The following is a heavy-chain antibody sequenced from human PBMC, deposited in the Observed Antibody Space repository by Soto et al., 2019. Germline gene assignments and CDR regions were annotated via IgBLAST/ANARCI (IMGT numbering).Heavy chain of an antibody. Sequence: ASVKVSCKASGGTFSSYAISWVRQAPGQGLEWMGGIIPIFGTANYAQKFQGRVTITADESTGQAYMELSSLRSEDTAVYYCARGLSSEAMVTIGYWGQGTLVTVSS. CDR2: IIPIFGTA. V-gene: IGHV1-69*13. D-gene: IGHD5-18*01. CDR1: GGTFSSYA. CDR3: ARGLSSEAMVTIGY. J-gene: IGHJ4*02.